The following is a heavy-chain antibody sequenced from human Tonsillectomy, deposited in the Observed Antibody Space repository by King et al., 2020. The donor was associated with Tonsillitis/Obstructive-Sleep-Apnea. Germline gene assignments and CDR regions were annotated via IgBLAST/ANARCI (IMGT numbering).Heavy chain of an antibody. D-gene: IGHD5-18*01. V-gene: IGHV1-69*01. J-gene: IGHJ4*02. CDR2: IIPLFGTA. Sequence: VQLVESVAEVKKPGSSVKFSCKASGDTFSSYAICWVRQAPGQGLEWMGGIIPLFGTANYAQKFQGRVTITADESTSTAYMALSSLRSEDTAVYYCARQVGYSYGYKYYFDYWGQGTLVTVSS. CDR1: GDTFSSYA. CDR3: ARQVGYSYGYKYYFDY.